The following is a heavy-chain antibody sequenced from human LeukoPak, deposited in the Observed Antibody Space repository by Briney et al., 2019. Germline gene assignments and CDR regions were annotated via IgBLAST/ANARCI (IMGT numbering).Heavy chain of an antibody. V-gene: IGHV3-15*01. Sequence: PGGSLRLSCAASGFTFSNGWMSWGRQAPGKGLELVGLIKSKTDGGTTHYAAPVKGSFTISRADSNNTLYLQLTRLKTEDTAVYFRTTDMAAVAGTHYWGQGTLVTVSS. J-gene: IGHJ4*02. CDR1: GFTFSNGW. CDR3: TTDMAAVAGTHY. D-gene: IGHD6-19*01. CDR2: IKSKTDGGTT.